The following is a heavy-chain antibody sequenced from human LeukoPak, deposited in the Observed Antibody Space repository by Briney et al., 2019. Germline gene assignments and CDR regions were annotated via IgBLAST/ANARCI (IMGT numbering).Heavy chain of an antibody. CDR1: GGSISSYY. CDR3: ARGGAPGFLVRGVIDAFDI. Sequence: SETLSLTCTVSGGSISSYYWSWIRQPPGKGLEWIGYIYYSGSTNYNPSLKSRVTISVDTSKNQFSLKLSSVTAADTAVYYCARGGAPGFLVRGVIDAFDIWGQGTMVTVSS. CDR2: IYYSGST. J-gene: IGHJ3*02. V-gene: IGHV4-59*01. D-gene: IGHD3-10*01.